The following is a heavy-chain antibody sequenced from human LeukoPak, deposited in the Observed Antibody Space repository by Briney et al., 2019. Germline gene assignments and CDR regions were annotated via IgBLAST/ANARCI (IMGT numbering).Heavy chain of an antibody. J-gene: IGHJ4*02. Sequence: GGSLRVSCVGSGVTFRIYAMSLVRQALGNGLEWGSTFVGSGGSTYYADSVKGRFTISRDNSKNTLYLQMNNLRAEDTALYYCANGLHDLLTGYEYWGQGTLVTVSS. CDR2: FVGSGGST. CDR1: GVTFRIYA. V-gene: IGHV3-23*01. CDR3: ANGLHDLLTGYEY. D-gene: IGHD3-9*01.